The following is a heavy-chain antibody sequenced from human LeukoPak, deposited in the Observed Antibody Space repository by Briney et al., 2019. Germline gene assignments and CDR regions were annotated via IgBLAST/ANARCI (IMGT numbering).Heavy chain of an antibody. CDR1: GFTFSSYS. D-gene: IGHD3-22*01. CDR3: ARSQYYYDSSGYPNLFDY. Sequence: GGSLRLSCAASGFTFSSYSMNWVRQAPGKGLEWVSYISSSSSTIYYADSVKGRFTISRDNAKNSLYLQMNSLRAEDTAVYYCARSQYYYDSSGYPNLFDYWGQGTLVTVSS. V-gene: IGHV3-48*04. CDR2: ISSSSSTI. J-gene: IGHJ4*02.